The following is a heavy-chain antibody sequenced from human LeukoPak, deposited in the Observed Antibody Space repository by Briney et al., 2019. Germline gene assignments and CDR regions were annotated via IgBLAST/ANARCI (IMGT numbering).Heavy chain of an antibody. Sequence: PGGSLRLSCVASGITFSTYAMSWVRQAPGKGLEWVSVISSSGSSTYYADSVKGRFTISRDNLKNTLYLQMNSLRADDTAVYYCVRGGTDILLEPPAIPFDYWGQGALVTVSS. V-gene: IGHV3-23*01. CDR3: VRGGTDILLEPPAIPFDY. D-gene: IGHD2-8*01. CDR1: GITFSTYA. CDR2: ISSSGSST. J-gene: IGHJ4*02.